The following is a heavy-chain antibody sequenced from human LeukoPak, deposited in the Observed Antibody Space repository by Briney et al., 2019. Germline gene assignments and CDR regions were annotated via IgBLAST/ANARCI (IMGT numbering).Heavy chain of an antibody. J-gene: IGHJ4*02. CDR3: ARGRSGLAAAGTYDS. CDR1: GYTFTSSD. CDR2: INPKNGRT. Sequence: GASVKVSCKASGYTFTSSDINWVRQATGQGLEWMGWINPKNGRTGYAKKFQARVSMTMNTSITTAYMEVSSLRFEDTAVYYCARGRSGLAAAGTYDSWGQGTLITVSS. V-gene: IGHV1-8*01. D-gene: IGHD6-13*01.